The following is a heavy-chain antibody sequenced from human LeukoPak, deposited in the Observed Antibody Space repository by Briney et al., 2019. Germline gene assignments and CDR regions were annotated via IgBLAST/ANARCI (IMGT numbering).Heavy chain of an antibody. J-gene: IGHJ6*02. CDR3: ARGIIRGADTPYYYGMDV. D-gene: IGHD3-10*01. CDR1: GGSVSSGSYF. CDR2: IYYSGST. V-gene: IGHV4-61*01. Sequence: PSETLSLTCTVSGGSVSSGSYFWSWIRQPPGKGLEWIGYIYYSGSTNYNPSLRSRVTISVDTSKNQFSLKLSSVTAADTAVYWCARGIIRGADTPYYYGMDVWGRGTTVTVSS.